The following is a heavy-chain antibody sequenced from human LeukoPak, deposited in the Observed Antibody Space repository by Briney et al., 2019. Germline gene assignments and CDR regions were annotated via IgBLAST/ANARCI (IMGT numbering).Heavy chain of an antibody. J-gene: IGHJ4*02. D-gene: IGHD3-22*01. V-gene: IGHV4-30-2*01. CDR1: GGSISSGGYY. Sequence: PSQTLSLTCTVSGGSISSGGYYWSWIRQPPGKGLEWIGYIYHSGSTYYSPSLKSRVTISVDRSKNQFSLKLSSVTAADTAVYYCARHLDYYDSSGLIDYWGQGTLVTVSS. CDR2: IYHSGST. CDR3: ARHLDYYDSSGLIDY.